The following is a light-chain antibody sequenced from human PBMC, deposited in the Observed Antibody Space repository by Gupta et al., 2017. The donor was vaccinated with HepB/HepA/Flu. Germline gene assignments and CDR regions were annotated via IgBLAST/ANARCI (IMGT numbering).Light chain of an antibody. Sequence: TIFCTGTSSDIGAYNYVSWHQQHPGKAPKCMIYEVSNRPSGVSNRFSGFKSGYTASLTISGLQAEDEADYYCSSYTRSSTVVFGGGTKLTVL. CDR3: SSYTRSSTVV. V-gene: IGLV2-14*03. CDR1: SSDIGAYNY. J-gene: IGLJ2*01. CDR2: EVS.